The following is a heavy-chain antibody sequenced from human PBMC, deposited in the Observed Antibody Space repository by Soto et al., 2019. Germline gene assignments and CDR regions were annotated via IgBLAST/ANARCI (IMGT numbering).Heavy chain of an antibody. J-gene: IGHJ4*02. CDR2: INPNSGGT. CDR1: GYTFTGYY. V-gene: IGHV1-2*04. Sequence: GASVKVSCKASGYTFTGYYMHWVRQAPGQGLKWMGWINPNSGGTNYAQKFQGWVTMTRDTSISTAYMELSRLRSDDTAVYYCARGLTGESPYFDYWGQGTLVTVSS. CDR3: ARGLTGESPYFDY. D-gene: IGHD7-27*01.